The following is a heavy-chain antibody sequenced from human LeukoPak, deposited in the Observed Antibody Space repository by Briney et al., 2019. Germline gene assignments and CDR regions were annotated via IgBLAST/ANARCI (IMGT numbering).Heavy chain of an antibody. CDR2: ISGYNGKT. Sequence: ASVKVSCKASGYTFTSYGISWVRQAPGQGLEWMGWISGYNGKTIYAQKVQGRVSMATDTSTTTAYMELRSLRSDDTAVYYCARLITGTTEALVGWFDPWGQGTLVTVSS. J-gene: IGHJ5*02. CDR3: ARLITGTTEALVGWFDP. D-gene: IGHD1-7*01. CDR1: GYTFTSYG. V-gene: IGHV1-18*04.